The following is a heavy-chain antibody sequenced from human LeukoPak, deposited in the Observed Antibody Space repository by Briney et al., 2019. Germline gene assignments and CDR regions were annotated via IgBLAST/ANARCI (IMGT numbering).Heavy chain of an antibody. CDR2: INPSGGST. CDR1: GYTFTSYY. J-gene: IGHJ5*02. CDR3: ARDGYYYGSGSYYNPIHGFDP. D-gene: IGHD3-10*01. Sequence: ASVKVSCKASGYTFTSYYMHWVRQAPGQGLEWMGIINPSGGSTSYAQKFQGRVTITADKSTSTAYMELSSLRSEDTAVYYCARDGYYYGSGSYYNPIHGFDPWGQGTLVTVSS. V-gene: IGHV1-46*01.